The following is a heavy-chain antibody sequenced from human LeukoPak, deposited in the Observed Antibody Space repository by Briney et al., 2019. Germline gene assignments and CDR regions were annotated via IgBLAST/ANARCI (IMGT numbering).Heavy chain of an antibody. J-gene: IGHJ4*02. V-gene: IGHV5-10-1*01. CDR1: GYNFIRFW. D-gene: IGHD4-17*01. CDR3: ARIPRDNGDYPFRFDQ. Sequence: RLGESLKISCKASGYNFIRFWIGWVRQIPGRGLEWMARIDPSDSYTNYSPSFKGPITVSTDTSATTAFLQWSSLRASDTAIYYCARIPRDNGDYPFRFDQWGQGTLVTVSS. CDR2: IDPSDSYT.